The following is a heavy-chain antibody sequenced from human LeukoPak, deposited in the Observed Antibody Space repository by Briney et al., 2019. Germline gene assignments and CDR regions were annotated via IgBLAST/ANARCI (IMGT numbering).Heavy chain of an antibody. J-gene: IGHJ4*02. CDR3: ARQRGSYSFDY. V-gene: IGHV1-46*03. CDR1: GYTFTNYY. Sequence: APVKVSCKASGYTFTNYYMHWVRQAPGQGLEWMGIINPSGDATSYAQKFQGRVTITRDTSTSTDYMELSSLRSEDTAMYFCARQRGSYSFDYWGQGTLVAVSS. CDR2: INPSGDAT. D-gene: IGHD1-26*01.